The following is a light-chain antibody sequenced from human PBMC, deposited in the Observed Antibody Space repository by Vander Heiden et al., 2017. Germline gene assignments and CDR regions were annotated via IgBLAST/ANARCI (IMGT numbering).Light chain of an antibody. V-gene: IGKV1-39*01. CDR2: AAS. CDR1: QSISSY. CDR3: QQIDSTPFFT. Sequence: DIQMTQSPSSLSASVGDRVTITCRASQSISSYLNWYQQKPGKAPKLLIYAASSLQSGVPSRFSGSGSGTDFTLTISSRQPEDFATYYCQQIDSTPFFTFGHGTKVDIK. J-gene: IGKJ3*01.